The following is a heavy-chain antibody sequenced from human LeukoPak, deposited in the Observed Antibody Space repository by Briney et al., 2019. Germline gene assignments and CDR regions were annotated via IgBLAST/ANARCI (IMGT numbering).Heavy chain of an antibody. CDR1: GITFSSYG. J-gene: IGHJ6*03. V-gene: IGHV3-23*01. Sequence: GGTLRLSCAASGITFSSYGMNWVRQAPGKGLEWVSSISSTGGTTYYADSVKGRFTISRDNSKDTLYLQMNSLRAEDTAVYYCAREGRTVTTWSRFVGYYYYYMDVWGKGTTVTVSS. CDR3: AREGRTVTTWSRFVGYYYYYMDV. CDR2: ISSTGGTT. D-gene: IGHD4-17*01.